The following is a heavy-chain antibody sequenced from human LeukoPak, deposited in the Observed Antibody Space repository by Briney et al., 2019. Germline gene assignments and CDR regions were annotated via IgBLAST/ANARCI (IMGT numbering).Heavy chain of an antibody. J-gene: IGHJ4*02. Sequence: SETLSLTCTVSGGSISSYYWSWLRQPPGKGLEWLGYIYYSGNTNYNPSLKSRFTISVDTSKNQFSLKLSSVTAADTAVYYCATRSTGVAATFDSWGQGALVTVSS. CDR3: ATRSTGVAATFDS. CDR1: GGSISSYY. CDR2: IYYSGNT. V-gene: IGHV4-59*01. D-gene: IGHD2-15*01.